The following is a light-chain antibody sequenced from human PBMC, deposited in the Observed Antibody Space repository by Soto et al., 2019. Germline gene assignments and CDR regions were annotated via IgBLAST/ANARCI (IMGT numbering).Light chain of an antibody. CDR1: SDDIGRYNQ. J-gene: IGLJ1*01. V-gene: IGLV2-23*01. CDR2: EGS. Sequence: SVLTQPASVSGSPGQSITISCTGSSDDIGRYNQVSWYQQHPGKAPKVMIYEGSQRPSGVSNRFSGSKSGNTASLTTSGLQAEDEADYYCCSYVGSTTYVFGSGTKVTVL. CDR3: CSYVGSTTYV.